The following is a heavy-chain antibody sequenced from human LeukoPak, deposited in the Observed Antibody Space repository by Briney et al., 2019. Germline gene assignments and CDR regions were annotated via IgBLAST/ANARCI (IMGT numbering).Heavy chain of an antibody. J-gene: IGHJ4*02. Sequence: PSETLSLTCTVSGGSISSHYWSWIRQPPRKGLEWIGYFYYSGSTNYNPSLKSRVTISVDTSKNQISLKVISVTAPDTAVYYCARGGYDDPLDYWGQGTLVTVSS. D-gene: IGHD6-13*01. V-gene: IGHV4-59*11. CDR2: FYYSGST. CDR1: GGSISSHY. CDR3: ARGGYDDPLDY.